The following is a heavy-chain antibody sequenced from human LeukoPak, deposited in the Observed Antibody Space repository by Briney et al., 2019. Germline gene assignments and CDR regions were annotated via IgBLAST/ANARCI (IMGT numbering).Heavy chain of an antibody. Sequence: GGSLRLSCAASGFSFTNYAMSWVRQAPARGPEWLSSMKGGGETFYADSVKGRFTISRDNAKNTLYLQMSSLRAEDTAVYFCVRDGDDFNFDYWGQGSLVTVSS. CDR1: GFSFTNYA. V-gene: IGHV3-23*01. CDR2: MKGGGET. CDR3: VRDGDDFNFDY. D-gene: IGHD5-24*01. J-gene: IGHJ4*02.